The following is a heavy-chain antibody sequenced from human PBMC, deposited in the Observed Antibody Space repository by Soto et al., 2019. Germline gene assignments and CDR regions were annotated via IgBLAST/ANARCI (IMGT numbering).Heavy chain of an antibody. J-gene: IGHJ4*02. V-gene: IGHV3-48*02. CDR3: SRHRDRSWYVCVYYFDL. CDR2: ISGSSSII. Sequence: GGSLRLSCVASGFSFSSYSMSWVRQAPGKGLEWLSYISGSSSIIYYADSVKGRFTISRDNAKDSLYLQISSLRDEATAVYYFSRHRDRSWYVCVYYFDLWGQGSLVTVSS. CDR1: GFSFSSYS. D-gene: IGHD6-13*01.